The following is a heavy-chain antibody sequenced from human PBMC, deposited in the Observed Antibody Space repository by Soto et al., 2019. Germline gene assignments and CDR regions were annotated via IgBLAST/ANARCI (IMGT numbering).Heavy chain of an antibody. D-gene: IGHD3-10*01. CDR1: GFTFSDYY. CDR3: ASDLCLRRFSPDY. J-gene: IGHJ4*01. V-gene: IGHV3-11*01. CDR2: ISSSGSTI. Sequence: QVQLVESGGGLVKPGGSLRLSCAASGFTFSDYYMSWIRQAPGKGLEWVSYISSSGSTIYYADSVKGRFTISRDNAKNKQVLEMNILTAEDTAVYYCASDLCLRRFSPDYWGDGSLDTVT.